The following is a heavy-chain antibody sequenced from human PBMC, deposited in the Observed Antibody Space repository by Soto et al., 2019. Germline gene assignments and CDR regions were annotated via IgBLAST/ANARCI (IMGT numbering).Heavy chain of an antibody. D-gene: IGHD3-22*01. CDR2: ISSSSSTI. V-gene: IGHV3-48*02. J-gene: IGHJ4*02. CDR1: GFTFSSYS. CDR3: AREFGFGSSGYYRSYYFDY. Sequence: GGSLRLSCAASGFTFSSYSMNWVRQAPGKGLEWVSYISSSSSTIYYADSVKGRFTISRDNAKNSLYLQMNSLRDEDTAVYYCAREFGFGSSGYYRSYYFDYWGQGTLVTVSS.